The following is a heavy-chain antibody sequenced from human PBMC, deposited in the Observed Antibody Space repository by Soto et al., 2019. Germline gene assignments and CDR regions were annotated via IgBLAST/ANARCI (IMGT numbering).Heavy chain of an antibody. Sequence: SETLSLTCTVSGGSVSSGSYYWSWIRQPPGKGLEWIGYIYYSGSTNYNPSLKSRVTISVDTSKNQFSLKLSSVTAADTAVYYCARDQSYDYGGNSVFDYWGQGTLVTVSS. V-gene: IGHV4-61*01. D-gene: IGHD4-17*01. CDR2: IYYSGST. CDR1: GGSVSSGSYY. J-gene: IGHJ4*02. CDR3: ARDQSYDYGGNSVFDY.